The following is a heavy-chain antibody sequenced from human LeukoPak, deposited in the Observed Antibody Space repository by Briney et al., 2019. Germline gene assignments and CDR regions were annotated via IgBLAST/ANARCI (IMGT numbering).Heavy chain of an antibody. Sequence: SVKVSCKASGFTFTSSTIQWVRQARGQRLEWIGWIVVGSGNTNYAQKFQERVFITRDMSTTTVYIELSSLRSEDTAVYYCAGTPWFGELTLDYWGQGTLVTVSS. V-gene: IGHV1-58*02. CDR1: GFTFTSST. CDR2: IVVGSGNT. CDR3: AGTPWFGELTLDY. D-gene: IGHD3-10*01. J-gene: IGHJ4*02.